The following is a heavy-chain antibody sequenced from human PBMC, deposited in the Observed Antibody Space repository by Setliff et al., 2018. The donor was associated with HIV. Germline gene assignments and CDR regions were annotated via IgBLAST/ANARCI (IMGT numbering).Heavy chain of an antibody. J-gene: IGHJ5*02. V-gene: IGHV4-39*07. Sequence: SETLSLTCSVSGGSISSRTYYWGWIRQPPGKGLEWIGSIYYSGSTYYNPSLRSRVTMSVDTSKNQFSLKLSSVTAADTAVYYCARLVEAYDSSGYFFNWFDPWGQGTLVTVSS. CDR3: ARLVEAYDSSGYFFNWFDP. D-gene: IGHD3-22*01. CDR2: IYYSGST. CDR1: GGSISSRTYY.